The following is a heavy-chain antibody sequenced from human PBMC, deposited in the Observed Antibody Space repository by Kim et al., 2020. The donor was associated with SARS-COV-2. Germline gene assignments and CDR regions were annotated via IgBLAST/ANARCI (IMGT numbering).Heavy chain of an antibody. J-gene: IGHJ5*02. CDR2: ISAYNGNT. CDR3: ARLWPAVAGTWVTAGNWFDP. CDR1: GYTFTSYG. D-gene: IGHD6-19*01. Sequence: ASVKVSCKASGYTFTSYGISWVRQAPGQGLEWMGWISAYNGNTNYAQKLQGRVTMTTDTSTSTAYMELRSLRSDDTAVYYCARLWPAVAGTWVTAGNWFDPWGQGTLVTVSS. V-gene: IGHV1-18*01.